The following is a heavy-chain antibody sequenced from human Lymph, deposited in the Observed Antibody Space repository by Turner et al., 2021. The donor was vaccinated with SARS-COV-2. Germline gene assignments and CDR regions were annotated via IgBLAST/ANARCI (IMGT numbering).Heavy chain of an antibody. V-gene: IGHV3-53*01. CDR3: ARDLMEVGGMDV. J-gene: IGHJ6*02. CDR2: IYSGGSK. Sequence: EVQLVESGGGLIQPGGSLRLSCAASGFTVSYNYMTWVRQAPGKGLDWVSVIYSGGSKYYADSVKGRFTISRDSSKNTLYLQMNSLRAEETAVYYCARDLMEVGGMDVWGQGTTVTVSS. CDR1: GFTVSYNY. D-gene: IGHD3-3*01.